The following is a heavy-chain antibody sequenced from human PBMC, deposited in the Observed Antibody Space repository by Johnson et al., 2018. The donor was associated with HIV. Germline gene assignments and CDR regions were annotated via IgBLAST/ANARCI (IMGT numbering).Heavy chain of an antibody. CDR1: GFTFSTYA. J-gene: IGHJ3*02. CDR2: ISGIGGDT. D-gene: IGHD3-16*02. Sequence: VQLVESGGGLVQPGGSLGLSCAASGFTFSTYAMTWVRQAPGKGLEWVSVISGIGGDTYYADSVKGRLTISRDNSKNTLYLQMNSLTTEDTAVYYCSTDRSITFGGVIVSAFDIWGQGTKVTVSS. V-gene: IGHV3-23*04. CDR3: STDRSITFGGVIVSAFDI.